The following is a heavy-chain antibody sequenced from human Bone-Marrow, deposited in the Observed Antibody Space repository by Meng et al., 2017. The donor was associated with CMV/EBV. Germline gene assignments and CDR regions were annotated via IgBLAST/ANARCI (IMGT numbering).Heavy chain of an antibody. CDR1: GGSFSGYY. J-gene: IGHJ4*02. Sequence: GSLRLSCAVYGGSFSGYYRSWIRQPPGKGLEWIGEINHSGSTNYNPSLKSRVTISIDTSKNQFSLKLTSVTAADTAVYYCARGYDFWSGYSATALGYWGQGALVTVSS. V-gene: IGHV4-34*01. D-gene: IGHD3-3*01. CDR3: ARGYDFWSGYSATALGY. CDR2: INHSGST.